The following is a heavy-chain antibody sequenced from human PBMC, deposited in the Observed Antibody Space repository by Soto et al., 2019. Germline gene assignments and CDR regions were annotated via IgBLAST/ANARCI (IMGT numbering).Heavy chain of an antibody. V-gene: IGHV3-23*01. CDR2: ISGSGGST. CDR1: GFTFSSYA. Sequence: GGSLRLSCAASGFTFSSYAMSWVRQAPGKGLEWVSAISGSGGSTYYADSVKGRFTISRDNSKNTLYLQMNSLRAEDTAVYYCAKEFAYYYDSSGYYFPFDYWGQGTLVTVSS. D-gene: IGHD3-22*01. CDR3: AKEFAYYYDSSGYYFPFDY. J-gene: IGHJ4*02.